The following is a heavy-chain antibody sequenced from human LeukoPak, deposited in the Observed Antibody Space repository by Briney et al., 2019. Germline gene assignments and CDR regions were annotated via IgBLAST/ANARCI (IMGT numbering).Heavy chain of an antibody. V-gene: IGHV4-38-2*02. J-gene: IGHJ4*02. CDR2: VYHGGNS. CDR1: GYSISSGYY. Sequence: SETLSLTCTVSGYSISSGYYWGWILQPPGKGLEWIGSVYHGGNSYYDPSLKSRVTISVDTSKNQFSLKLSSVTAADTAVYYCAKGYCSSTSCPADYWGQGILVTVSS. CDR3: AKGYCSSTSCPADY. D-gene: IGHD2-2*01.